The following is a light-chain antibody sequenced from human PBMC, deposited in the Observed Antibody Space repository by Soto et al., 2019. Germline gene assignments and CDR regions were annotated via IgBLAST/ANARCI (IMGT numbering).Light chain of an antibody. V-gene: IGKV3-15*01. CDR1: QSVSSN. Sequence: EIVMTQSPATLSVSPGERATLSCRASQSVSSNLAWYQQKPGQAPRLLIYGASTRATGIPARFSGSGSGTEFTLTISSPQSEDFAVYYCQQYNNWPPWTFGGGTKVEIK. CDR3: QQYNNWPPWT. CDR2: GAS. J-gene: IGKJ4*01.